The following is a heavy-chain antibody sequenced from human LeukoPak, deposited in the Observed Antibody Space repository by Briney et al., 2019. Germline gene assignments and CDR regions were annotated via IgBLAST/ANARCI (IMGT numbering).Heavy chain of an antibody. V-gene: IGHV3-21*01. Sequence: GGSLRLSCAASGFTFSSYSMNWVRQAPGKGLEWVSSISSSSSYIYYADSVKGRFTISRDNAKNSLYLQTNSLRAEDTAVYYCARDAHSSGWYLAYWGQGTLVTVSS. J-gene: IGHJ4*02. CDR1: GFTFSSYS. CDR3: ARDAHSSGWYLAY. CDR2: ISSSSSYI. D-gene: IGHD6-19*01.